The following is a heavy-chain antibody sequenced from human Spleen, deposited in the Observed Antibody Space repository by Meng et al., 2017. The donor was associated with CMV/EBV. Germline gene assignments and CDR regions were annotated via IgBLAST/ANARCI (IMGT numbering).Heavy chain of an antibody. CDR3: ARDGRSSGWYYFDY. CDR1: GGSVSSGSYY. D-gene: IGHD6-19*01. CDR2: IYYSGST. Sequence: SETLSLTCTVSGGSVSSGSYYWSWIRQPPGKGLEWIGYIYYSGSTNYNPSLKSRVTISVDTSKNQFSLKLSSVTAADTAVYYCARDGRSSGWYYFDYWGQGTLVTVSS. V-gene: IGHV4-61*01. J-gene: IGHJ4*02.